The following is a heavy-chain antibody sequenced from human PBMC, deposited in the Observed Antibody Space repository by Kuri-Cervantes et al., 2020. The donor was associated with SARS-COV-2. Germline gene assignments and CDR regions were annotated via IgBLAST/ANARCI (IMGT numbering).Heavy chain of an antibody. D-gene: IGHD3-16*01. J-gene: IGHJ5*02. CDR3: ARATIGGGWFDP. V-gene: IGHV4-34*01. Sequence: SETLSLTCAVYGGSFSGYYWSWIRQPPGKGLEWIGEINHSGSTNYNPSLKSRVTISVGTSKNQFSLKLSSVTAADTAVYYCARATIGGGWFDPWGQGTLVTVSS. CDR1: GGSFSGYY. CDR2: INHSGST.